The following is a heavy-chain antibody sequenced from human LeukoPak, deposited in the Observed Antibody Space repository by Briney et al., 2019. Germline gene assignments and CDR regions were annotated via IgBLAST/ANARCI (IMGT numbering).Heavy chain of an antibody. CDR3: VRHGGGYCSGGSCYVDY. V-gene: IGHV4-39*01. J-gene: IGHJ4*02. CDR2: IYYSGST. D-gene: IGHD2-15*01. Sequence: PSETLSLTCTVSGGSLTSSSYYRGCIRQPPGKGLECIRCIYYSGSTYYNPSLKSQLPLSVDTSKTHCSLKVTALTAANTAVYYCVRHGGGYCSGGSCYVDYWGQGTLVTVSS. CDR1: GGSLTSSSYY.